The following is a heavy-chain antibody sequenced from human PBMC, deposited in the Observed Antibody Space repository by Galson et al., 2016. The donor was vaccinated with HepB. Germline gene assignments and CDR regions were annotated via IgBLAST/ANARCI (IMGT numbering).Heavy chain of an antibody. CDR3: ASSVRGSGSPPGGY. V-gene: IGHV3-53*01. J-gene: IGHJ4*02. CDR1: GFIVSSND. D-gene: IGHD3-10*01. CDR2: IYSGGST. Sequence: SLRLSCAASGFIVSSNDMSWVRQAPGKGLEWVSVIYSGGSTYYADSVKGRFTISRDNSKNTLYLQMNSLRAEDTAVYYCASSVRGSGSPPGGYRGQGTLVTVSS.